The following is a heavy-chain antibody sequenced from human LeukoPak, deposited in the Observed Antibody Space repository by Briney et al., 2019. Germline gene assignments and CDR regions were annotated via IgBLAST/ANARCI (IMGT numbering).Heavy chain of an antibody. Sequence: SETLSLTCTVSGGSISSYYWSWIRQPPGKGLEWIGYIYYSGSTNYNPSLKSRVTISVDTSKNQFSLKLSSVTAADTAVYYCPRVSPYSSRTIWFDPWGQGTLVTVSS. D-gene: IGHD6-13*01. CDR2: IYYSGST. J-gene: IGHJ5*02. CDR3: PRVSPYSSRTIWFDP. CDR1: GGSISSYY. V-gene: IGHV4-59*01.